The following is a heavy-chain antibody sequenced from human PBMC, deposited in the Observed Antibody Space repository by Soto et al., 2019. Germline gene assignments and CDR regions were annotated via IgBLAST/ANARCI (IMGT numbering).Heavy chain of an antibody. CDR2: IKQDGSEK. J-gene: IGHJ6*02. CDR3: SSSSGWYYYGMDV. CDR1: GFTFSSYW. V-gene: IGHV3-7*05. D-gene: IGHD6-19*01. Sequence: PGGSLRLSCAASGFTFSSYWMSWVRQAPGKGLEWVANIKQDGSEKYYVDSVKGRFTISRDNAKNSLYLQMNSLRAEDTAVYYCSSSSGWYYYGMDVWGQGTTVTVSS.